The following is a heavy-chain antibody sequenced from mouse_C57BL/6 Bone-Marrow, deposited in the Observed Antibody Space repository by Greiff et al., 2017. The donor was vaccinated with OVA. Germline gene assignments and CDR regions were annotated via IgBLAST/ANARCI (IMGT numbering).Heavy chain of an antibody. CDR1: GYTFTSYW. CDR2: IDPFDSYT. D-gene: IGHD2-3*01. V-gene: IGHV1-69*01. CDR3: ARGGYYRAWVAY. J-gene: IGHJ3*01. Sequence: VQLQQPGAELVMPGASVKLSCKASGYTFTSYWMHWVKQRPGQGLEWIGEIDPFDSYTNYNQKFKGKSTLTVDKSSSTAYMKLSSLTSEDSAVYYCARGGYYRAWVAYWGQGTLVTVSA.